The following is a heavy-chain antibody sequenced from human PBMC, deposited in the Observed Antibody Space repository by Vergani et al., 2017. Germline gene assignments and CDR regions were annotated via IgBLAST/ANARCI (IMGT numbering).Heavy chain of an antibody. Sequence: QVQLVQSGAEVKKPGSSVKVSCKASGGTFSSYAISWVRQAPGQGLEWMGRIIPILGIANYAQKFQGRVTITADKSTSTAYMELSSLRSEDTAVYYCARENYDILTGYKISYYYYGMDVWGQGTTVTVPS. D-gene: IGHD3-9*01. CDR3: ARENYDILTGYKISYYYYGMDV. CDR1: GGTFSSYA. V-gene: IGHV1-69*04. J-gene: IGHJ6*02. CDR2: IIPILGIA.